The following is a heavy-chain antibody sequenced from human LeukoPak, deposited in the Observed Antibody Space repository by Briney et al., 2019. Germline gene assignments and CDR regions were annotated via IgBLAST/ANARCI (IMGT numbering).Heavy chain of an antibody. CDR2: INHSGST. V-gene: IGHV4-34*01. CDR1: GGSFSGYY. J-gene: IGHJ4*02. Sequence: SETLSLTCAAYGGSFSGYYWSWIRQPPGKGLEWIGEINHSGSTNYNPSLKSRVTISVDTSKNQFSLKLSSVTAADTAVYYCARVRSIWLVYYFDYWGQGTLVTVSS. CDR3: ARVRSIWLVYYFDY. D-gene: IGHD6-19*01.